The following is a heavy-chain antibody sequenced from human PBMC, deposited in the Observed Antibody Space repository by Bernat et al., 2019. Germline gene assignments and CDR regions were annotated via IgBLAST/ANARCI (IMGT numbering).Heavy chain of an antibody. Sequence: QVQLVESGGGVVQPGRSLRLSCAASGFTFSSYGMHWVRQAPGKGLEWVAVIWYDGSNKYYADSVKGRFTISRDNSKNTLYLQMNSLRAEDTAVYYCAGDSWGSEDYWGQGTLVTVSS. CDR2: IWYDGSNK. CDR1: GFTFSSYG. V-gene: IGHV3-33*01. D-gene: IGHD2-15*01. J-gene: IGHJ4*02. CDR3: AGDSWGSEDY.